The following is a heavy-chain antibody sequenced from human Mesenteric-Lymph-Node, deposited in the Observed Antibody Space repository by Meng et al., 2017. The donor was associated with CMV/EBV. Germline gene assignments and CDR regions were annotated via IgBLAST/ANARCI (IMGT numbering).Heavy chain of an antibody. CDR3: ARHSNYALPLD. Sequence: GGSLRLSCAASGFTFSSYWMHWVRQAPAKGLVWVSRINSDGSSTSYADSVKGRFTISRDNAKNTLYLQMNSLRAEDTAVYYCARHSNYALPLDWGQGTLVTVSS. D-gene: IGHD4-11*01. CDR2: INSDGSST. V-gene: IGHV3-74*01. CDR1: GFTFSSYW. J-gene: IGHJ4*02.